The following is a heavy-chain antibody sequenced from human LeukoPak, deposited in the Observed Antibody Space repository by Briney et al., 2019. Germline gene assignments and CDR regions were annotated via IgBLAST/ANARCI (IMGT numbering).Heavy chain of an antibody. CDR1: GFSLSTSGVG. V-gene: IGHV2-5*02. CDR3: AHFLTLTAVTPDWFDP. D-gene: IGHD4-17*01. Sequence: SGPTLVNPTQTLTLICTFSGFSLSTSGVGVGWIRQPPGKALEWLALIYWDDDKRYSPSLKSRLTITKDTSKNQVVLTMTNMDPVDTATYYCAHFLTLTAVTPDWFDPWGQGTLVTVSS. J-gene: IGHJ5*02. CDR2: IYWDDDK.